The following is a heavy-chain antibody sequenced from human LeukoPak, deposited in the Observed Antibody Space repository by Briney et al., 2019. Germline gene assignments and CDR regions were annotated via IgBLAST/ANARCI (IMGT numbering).Heavy chain of an antibody. CDR1: GFTFSNYG. D-gene: IGHD3-10*01. J-gene: IGHJ3*02. Sequence: GGSLRLSCAASGFTFSNYGMHWVRQAPGKGLEWVAVISYDGSNKYYADSVKGRFTISRDNSKNTLYLQMNSLRAEDTAVYYCANVLLWFGEPDAFDIWGQGTMVTVSS. V-gene: IGHV3-30*18. CDR2: ISYDGSNK. CDR3: ANVLLWFGEPDAFDI.